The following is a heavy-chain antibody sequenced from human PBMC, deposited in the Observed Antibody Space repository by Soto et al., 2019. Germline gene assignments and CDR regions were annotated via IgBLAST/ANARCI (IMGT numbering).Heavy chain of an antibody. D-gene: IGHD4-17*01. V-gene: IGHV3-30*03. J-gene: IGHJ4*02. CDR1: GFTFSTYD. CDR3: AIIPPTTVDY. Sequence: QVQLVESGGGVVQPGRSLRLSCAASGFTFSTYDMHWVRQAPGKGLEWVAVILYDGSNRYYVDSVKGRFTISRDNSKNTLYLQMNSLRREDTAVYYCAIIPPTTVDYWGQGTLVTVFS. CDR2: ILYDGSNR.